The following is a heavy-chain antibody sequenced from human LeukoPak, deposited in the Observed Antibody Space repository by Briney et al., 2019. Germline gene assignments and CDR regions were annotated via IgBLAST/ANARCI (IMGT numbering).Heavy chain of an antibody. J-gene: IGHJ4*02. CDR1: GFSFSNSA. D-gene: IGHD6-19*01. V-gene: IGHV3-30-3*02. Sequence: GGSLRLSCAASGFSFSNSAMHWVRQAPGKGLEWVAVISFDGTNKYYADSVKGRFTISRDNSRNTLFLQMSSLRAEDTAVYYCAKSRGIASGWYHYFDSWGQGTLVTVSS. CDR2: ISFDGTNK. CDR3: AKSRGIASGWYHYFDS.